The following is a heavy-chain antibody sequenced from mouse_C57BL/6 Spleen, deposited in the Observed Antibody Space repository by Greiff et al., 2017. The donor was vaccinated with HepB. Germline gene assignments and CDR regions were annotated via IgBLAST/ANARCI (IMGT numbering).Heavy chain of an antibody. V-gene: IGHV3-6*01. J-gene: IGHJ3*01. CDR1: GYSITSGYY. Sequence: EVKLQESGPGLVKPSQSLSLTCSVTGYSITSGYYWNWIRQFPGNKREWMGYISYDGSNNYNPSLKNRISITRDTSKNQFFLKLNSVTTEDTATYYCARDLGGTWFAYWGQGTLVTVSA. CDR3: ARDLGGTWFAY. CDR2: ISYDGSN. D-gene: IGHD4-1*01.